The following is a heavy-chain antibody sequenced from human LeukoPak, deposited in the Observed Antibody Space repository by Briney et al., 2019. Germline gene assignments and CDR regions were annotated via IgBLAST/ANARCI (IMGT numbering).Heavy chain of an antibody. CDR3: AASMAGFNWFDP. CDR2: ISGSGGST. Sequence: QAGGSLRLSCAASGFTFSSYAMRWVRQAPGKGLEWVSSISGSGGSTYYADSVKGRFTISRDNAKNTLYLQMSSLTAEDTAVYYCAASMAGFNWFDPWGQGTLVTVSS. CDR1: GFTFSSYA. J-gene: IGHJ5*02. D-gene: IGHD6-19*01. V-gene: IGHV3-23*01.